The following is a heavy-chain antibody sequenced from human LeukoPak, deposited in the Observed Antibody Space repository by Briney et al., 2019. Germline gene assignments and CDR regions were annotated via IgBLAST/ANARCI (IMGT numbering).Heavy chain of an antibody. CDR3: ATVSGSGSHDY. CDR1: GYTFTGYY. J-gene: IGHJ4*02. V-gene: IGHV1-24*01. Sequence: ASVKVSCKASGYTFTGYYMHWVRQAPGQGLEWMGGFDPEDGETIYAQKFQGRVTMTEDTSTDTAYVELSSLRSEDTAVYYCATVSGSGSHDYWGQGTLVTVSS. D-gene: IGHD1-26*01. CDR2: FDPEDGET.